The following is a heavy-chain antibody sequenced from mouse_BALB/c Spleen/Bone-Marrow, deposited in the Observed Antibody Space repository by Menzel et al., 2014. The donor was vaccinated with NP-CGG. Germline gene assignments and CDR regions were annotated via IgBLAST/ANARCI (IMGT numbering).Heavy chain of an antibody. D-gene: IGHD1-1*01. V-gene: IGHV7-3*02. CDR2: IRNKANGYTT. J-gene: IGHJ1*01. CDR1: GFTFTDYY. Sequence: EVKLMESGGGLVQPGGSLRLSCATSGFTFTDYYMSWVRQPPGKALEWLGFIRNKANGYTTEYSASVKGRFTISRDNSQSIIYLQMNILRTEDSATYYCARDRNYGSNRYFDVWGAGTTVTVSS. CDR3: ARDRNYGSNRYFDV.